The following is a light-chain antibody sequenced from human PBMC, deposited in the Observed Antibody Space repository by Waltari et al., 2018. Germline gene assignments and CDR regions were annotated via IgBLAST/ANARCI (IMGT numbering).Light chain of an antibody. CDR2: RND. Sequence: QSVLTQPPSASGTPGQRVTISCSGSQSNVGDNVVNWYHQVPGPAPKLVINRNDQRPTGVPDRYAASKSGTSASLAISGLQSEDEGDYYCATWDDSPTGRWVFGGGTRVTVL. CDR3: ATWDDSPTGRWV. J-gene: IGLJ3*02. CDR1: QSNVGDNV. V-gene: IGLV1-44*01.